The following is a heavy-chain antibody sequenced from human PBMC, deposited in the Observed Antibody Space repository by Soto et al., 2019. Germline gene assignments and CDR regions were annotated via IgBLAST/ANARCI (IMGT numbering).Heavy chain of an antibody. CDR3: ARTPYSSSPPDY. CDR2: IYYSGST. J-gene: IGHJ4*02. V-gene: IGHV4-59*01. CDR1: GGSISSYY. D-gene: IGHD6-13*01. Sequence: SETLSLTCTVSGGSISSYYWSWIRQPPGKGLEWIGYIYYSGSTNYNPSLKSRVTISVDTSKNQFSLKLSSVTAADTAVYYCARTPYSSSPPDYWGQGTLVTVSS.